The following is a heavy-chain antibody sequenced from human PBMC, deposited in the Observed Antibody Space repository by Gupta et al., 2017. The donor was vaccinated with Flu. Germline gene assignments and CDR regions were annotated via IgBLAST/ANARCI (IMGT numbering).Heavy chain of an antibody. CDR1: GQIFNDYY. V-gene: IGHV1-69-2*01. CDR2: VDPEDGKT. J-gene: IGHJ4*02. Sequence: GQIFNDYYIHWVQQAPGKGLEWLGLVDPEDGKTKYAERFQGRVTFSADTSTYTVYMDLTSLKFDDTAVYYCATDFKFWGQGTLVIVSS. CDR3: ATDFKF.